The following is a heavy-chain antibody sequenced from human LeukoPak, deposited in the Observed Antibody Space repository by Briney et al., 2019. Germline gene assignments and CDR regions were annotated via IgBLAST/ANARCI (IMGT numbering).Heavy chain of an antibody. D-gene: IGHD3-16*02. J-gene: IGHJ4*02. CDR2: IYYSGST. Sequence: SETLSLTCTVSGASISSYYWSWIRQPPGKGLEWIGYIYYSGSTNYNPSLKSRVTISVDTSKNQFSLKLSSVTAADTAVYYCARGIRLGELSSLYYFDYWGQGTLVTVSS. CDR3: ARGIRLGELSSLYYFDY. CDR1: GASISSYY. V-gene: IGHV4-59*01.